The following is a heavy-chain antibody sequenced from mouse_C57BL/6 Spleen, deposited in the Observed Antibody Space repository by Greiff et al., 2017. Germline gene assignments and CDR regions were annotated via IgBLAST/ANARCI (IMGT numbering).Heavy chain of an antibody. CDR1: GFTFSSYA. D-gene: IGHD1-1*01. CDR2: ISDGGSYT. Sequence: EVKLVESGGGLVKPGGSLKLSCAASGFTFSSYAMSWVRQTPEKRLEWVATISDGGSYTYYPDNVKGRFTISRDNAKNNLYLQMSHLKSEDTAMXYCAREASYGSSYDYWGQGTTLTVSS. V-gene: IGHV5-4*01. J-gene: IGHJ2*01. CDR3: AREASYGSSYDY.